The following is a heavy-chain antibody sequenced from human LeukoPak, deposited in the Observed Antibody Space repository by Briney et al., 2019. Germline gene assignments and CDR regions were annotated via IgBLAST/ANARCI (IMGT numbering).Heavy chain of an antibody. V-gene: IGHV1-2*02. D-gene: IGHD6-19*01. CDR2: INPNSGGT. Sequence: ASVKVSCKASGYPFTGYYMQWVRQAPGQGLEWMGWINPNSGGTNYAQKFQGRVTMTRDTSISTAYMELSRLRSDDTAVYYCAREAVAGTREYWGQGTLVTVSS. CDR3: AREAVAGTREY. J-gene: IGHJ4*02. CDR1: GYPFTGYY.